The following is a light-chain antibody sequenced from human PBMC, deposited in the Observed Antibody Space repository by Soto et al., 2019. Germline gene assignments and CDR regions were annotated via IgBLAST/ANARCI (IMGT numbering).Light chain of an antibody. CDR3: QTWAPGIVV. Sequence: QLVLTQSPSASASLGASVKLTCTLSSGHSSYAIAWHQQQPEKGPRYLMKLNSDGSHSKGDGIPDRFSGSSSGAERYLTISSLPSEDEADYYCQTWAPGIVVFGGGTKLTVL. J-gene: IGLJ2*01. CDR1: SGHSSYA. CDR2: LNSDGSH. V-gene: IGLV4-69*01.